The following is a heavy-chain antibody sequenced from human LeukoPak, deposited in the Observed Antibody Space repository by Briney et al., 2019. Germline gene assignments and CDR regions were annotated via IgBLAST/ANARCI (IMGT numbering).Heavy chain of an antibody. V-gene: IGHV3-11*06. J-gene: IGHJ3*02. CDR2: ISSGSSYT. CDR1: GFTFSDYY. CDR3: ARFETAGGDAFDI. D-gene: IGHD3-16*01. Sequence: GGPLRLSCAASGFTFSDYYMSWVRQAPGKGLEWVSYISSGSSYTNYADSVKGRFTISRDNAKNSLYLQMNSLRAEDTAVYYCARFETAGGDAFDIWGQGTMVTVSS.